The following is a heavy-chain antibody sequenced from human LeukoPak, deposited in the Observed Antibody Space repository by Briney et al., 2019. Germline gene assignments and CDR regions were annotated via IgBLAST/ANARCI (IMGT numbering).Heavy chain of an antibody. J-gene: IGHJ3*02. D-gene: IGHD5-18*01. V-gene: IGHV4-59*01. Sequence: SETLSLTCSVSGASITTYYWNWISQSPGEGLEWIGYMYHTGTSDYNPSLQSRVTISLDTPSNKVSLTLTSVTAADTAVYYCATTRGYSTNDAFDIWGQGTRVIVSS. CDR2: MYHTGTS. CDR3: ATTRGYSTNDAFDI. CDR1: GASITTYY.